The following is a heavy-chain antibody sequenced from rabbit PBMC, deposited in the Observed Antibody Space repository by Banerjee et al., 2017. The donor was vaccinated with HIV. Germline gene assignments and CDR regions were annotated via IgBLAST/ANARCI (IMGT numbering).Heavy chain of an antibody. V-gene: IGHV1S40*01. J-gene: IGHJ6*01. CDR2: IAGSSSGFT. CDR3: ARDTGTSFSSYGMDL. D-gene: IGHD7-1*01. Sequence: QSLEASGGGLAQPEGSLTLTCKASGFSFSSSDYICWVRQAPGKGLEWISCIAGSSSGFTYSATWATGRFTISKTSSTTVTLQMTSLTVADTATYFCARDTGTSFSSYGMDLWGPGTLVTVS. CDR1: GFSFSSSDY.